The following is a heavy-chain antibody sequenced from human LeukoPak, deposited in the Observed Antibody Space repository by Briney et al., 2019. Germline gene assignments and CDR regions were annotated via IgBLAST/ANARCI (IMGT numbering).Heavy chain of an antibody. J-gene: IGHJ4*02. CDR2: INHSGST. V-gene: IGHV4-34*01. CDR3: ARGGRGIAARHEVY. D-gene: IGHD6-6*01. Sequence: SETLSLTCAVYGGSFSGYYWSWIRQPPGKGLEWIGEINHSGSTKYNPSLKRRVTISVDTSKNPFSLMLSSVTAADTAVYYCARGGRGIAARHEVYWGQGTLVTVSS. CDR1: GGSFSGYY.